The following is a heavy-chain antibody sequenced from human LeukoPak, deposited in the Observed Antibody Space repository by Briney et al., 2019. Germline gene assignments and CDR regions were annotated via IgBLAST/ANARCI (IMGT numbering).Heavy chain of an antibody. V-gene: IGHV1-24*01. CDR3: ARVSRYDSSGYPFDY. J-gene: IGHJ4*02. CDR1: GYTLTELS. CDR2: FDPEDGET. D-gene: IGHD3-22*01. Sequence: ASVKVSRKVSGYTLTELSMHWVRQAPGKGLEWMGGFDPEDGETIYAQKFQGRVTVTEDTSTDTAYMELSSLRSEDTAVYYCARVSRYDSSGYPFDYWGQGTLVTVSS.